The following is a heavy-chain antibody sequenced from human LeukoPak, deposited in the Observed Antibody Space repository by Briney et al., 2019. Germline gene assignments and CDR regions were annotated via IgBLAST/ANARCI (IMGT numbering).Heavy chain of an antibody. Sequence: PGGSLRLSCAASGFTFSSYSMNWVRQAPGKGLEWVSSISSSSSYIYYADSVKGRFTISRDNAKNSLYLQMNSLRAEDTAVHYCARVLSTGALVAFDIWGQGTTVTVSS. CDR1: GFTFSSYS. D-gene: IGHD3-3*02. J-gene: IGHJ3*02. CDR2: ISSSSSYI. V-gene: IGHV3-21*01. CDR3: ARVLSTGALVAFDI.